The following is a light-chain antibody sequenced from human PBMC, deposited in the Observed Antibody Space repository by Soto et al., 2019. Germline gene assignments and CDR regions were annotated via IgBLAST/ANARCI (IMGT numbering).Light chain of an antibody. Sequence: IVMTQSPATLSVSPGERATFSCRASQNIYSNIAWYQQRPGQAPRLLIYRASTRATGVPARFSGSGSGTEFTLTISSLQSEDFAVYSCLQYHNLWAIGQGTKVDIK. CDR3: LQYHNLWA. CDR1: QNIYSN. J-gene: IGKJ1*01. V-gene: IGKV3-15*01. CDR2: RAS.